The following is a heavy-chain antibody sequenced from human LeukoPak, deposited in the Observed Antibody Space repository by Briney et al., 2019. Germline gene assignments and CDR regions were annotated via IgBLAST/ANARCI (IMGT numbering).Heavy chain of an antibody. V-gene: IGHV3-23*01. CDR1: GFTFSNYA. CDR2: ISGSGGGT. J-gene: IGHJ4*02. D-gene: IGHD5-12*01. Sequence: GGSLRLSCVASGFTFSNYAMSWVRQTPGKGLEWVSSISGSGGGTHYADSVKGRFTISRDNSKNILYLQMNSLRAEDTAVYYCAKDWMSTIINYFDYWGQGTLVIVSS. CDR3: AKDWMSTIINYFDY.